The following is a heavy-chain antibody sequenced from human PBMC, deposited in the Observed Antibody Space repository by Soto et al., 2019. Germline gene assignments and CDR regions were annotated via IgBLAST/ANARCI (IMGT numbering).Heavy chain of an antibody. Sequence: SETLSLTCAVYGGSFSGYYWSWIRQPPGKGLEWIGEINHSGSTNYNPSLKSRVTISVDTSKNQFSLKLSSVTAADTAVYYCARGRSGSRGYYYYYGMDVWGQGTTVTVSS. J-gene: IGHJ6*02. CDR1: GGSFSGYY. CDR3: ARGRSGSRGYYYYYGMDV. CDR2: INHSGST. V-gene: IGHV4-34*01. D-gene: IGHD3-10*01.